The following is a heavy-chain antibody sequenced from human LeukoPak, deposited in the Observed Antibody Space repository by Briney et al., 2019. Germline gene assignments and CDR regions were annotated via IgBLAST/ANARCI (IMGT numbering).Heavy chain of an antibody. Sequence: PGGSLRLSCAASGFTFSSYAIHWVRQAPGKRLEWVAVISYDGSNKYYADSVKGRFTISRDNSKNTLYLQMNSLRAEDTAVYYCANYGGNIPDDFDYWGQGTLVTVSS. CDR2: ISYDGSNK. CDR3: ANYGGNIPDDFDY. CDR1: GFTFSSYA. V-gene: IGHV3-30*04. D-gene: IGHD4-23*01. J-gene: IGHJ4*02.